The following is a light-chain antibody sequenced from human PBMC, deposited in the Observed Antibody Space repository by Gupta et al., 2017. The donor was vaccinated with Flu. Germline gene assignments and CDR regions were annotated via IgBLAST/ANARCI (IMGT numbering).Light chain of an antibody. CDR2: LNSDGSH. CDR3: QTWGTGMV. CDR1: SGHSSYA. Sequence: QLVLTQSPSASDSLGASAKLTCTLSSGHSSYAIACHQQQPEKGPRYLMKLNSDGSHSKGAGIPDRFSGSSSGAARYLTISSRQSEDEYDYYCQTWGTGMVFGGGTKLTVL. V-gene: IGLV4-69*01. J-gene: IGLJ3*02.